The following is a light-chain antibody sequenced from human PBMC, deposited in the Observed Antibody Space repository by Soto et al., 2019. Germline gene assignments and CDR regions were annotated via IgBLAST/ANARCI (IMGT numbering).Light chain of an antibody. CDR1: QSVGNN. V-gene: IGKV3-15*01. J-gene: IGKJ1*01. CDR2: GAS. CDR3: QQFNNWPRT. Sequence: IVMTQTPATLSASPGERATLSCRASQSVGNNLAWYQQKPGQAPRLLIYGASTRATGIPARFSGSGSGTEFTLTISSLQSEDFAIYYCQQFNNWPRTFGQGTKV.